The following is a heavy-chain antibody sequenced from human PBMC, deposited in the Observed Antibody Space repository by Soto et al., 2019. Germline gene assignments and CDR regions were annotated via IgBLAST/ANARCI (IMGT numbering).Heavy chain of an antibody. CDR2: IYYSGST. D-gene: IGHD3-3*01. V-gene: IGHV4-31*03. CDR3: ARLTSITIFGVVIIPRPTCRFDY. Sequence: SETLSLTCTVSGGSISSGGYYWSWIRQHPGKGLEWIGYIYYSGSTYYNPSLKSRVTISVDTSKNQFSLKLSSVTAADTAVYYCARLTSITIFGVVIIPRPTCRFDYWGQGTLVTVSS. CDR1: GGSISSGGYY. J-gene: IGHJ4*02.